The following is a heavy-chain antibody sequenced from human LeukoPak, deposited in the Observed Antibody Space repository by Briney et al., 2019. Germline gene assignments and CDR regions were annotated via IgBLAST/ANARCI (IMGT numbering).Heavy chain of an antibody. CDR3: AKASVTTAPKGIDY. J-gene: IGHJ4*01. Sequence: GGSLRLSRAASGFTFSSYAMHWVRQAPGKGLEWVAVISYDGSNKYYADSVKGRFTISRDNSKNTLYLQMNSLRAEDTAVYYCAKASVTTAPKGIDYWGQGTLVTVSS. D-gene: IGHD4-17*01. V-gene: IGHV3-30-3*01. CDR1: GFTFSSYA. CDR2: ISYDGSNK.